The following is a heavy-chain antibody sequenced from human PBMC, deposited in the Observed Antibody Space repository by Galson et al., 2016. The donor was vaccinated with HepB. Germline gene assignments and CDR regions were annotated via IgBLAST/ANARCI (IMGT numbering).Heavy chain of an antibody. J-gene: IGHJ5*02. CDR1: GFSLSSSEMC. V-gene: IGHV2-70*01. CDR2: IDRDDDK. Sequence: PALVKPTPTLTLTCTFSGFSLSSSEMCVSWIRQPPGKALEWLALIDRDDDKYYSASLKTRLTISKDTSKNQVVLTMTSMDPVDTATYYCARSTPYCGYSQGLNWFDPWGQGTLVTVSS. D-gene: IGHD5-18*01. CDR3: ARSTPYCGYSQGLNWFDP.